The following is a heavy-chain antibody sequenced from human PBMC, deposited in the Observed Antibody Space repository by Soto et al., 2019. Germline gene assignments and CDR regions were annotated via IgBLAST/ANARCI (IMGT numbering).Heavy chain of an antibody. D-gene: IGHD6-13*01. CDR1: GVSVSSGSYY. CDR2: IYYSGST. Sequence: PXETLSLTCPVSGVSVSSGSYYWSWIRQPPGKGLEWIGYIYYSGSTNYNPSLKSRVTISVDTSKNQFSLKLSSVTAADTAVYYCARDTLFIAAAGNNWFDPWGQGTLVTVSS. J-gene: IGHJ5*02. V-gene: IGHV4-61*01. CDR3: ARDTLFIAAAGNNWFDP.